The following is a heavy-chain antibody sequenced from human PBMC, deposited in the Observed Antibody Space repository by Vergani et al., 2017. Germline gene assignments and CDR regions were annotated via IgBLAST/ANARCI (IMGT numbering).Heavy chain of an antibody. CDR1: GYSISSGYY. J-gene: IGHJ4*02. Sequence: QVQLQESGPGLVKPSETLSLTCTVSGYSISSGYYWGWIRQPPGKGLEWIGSIYHSGSTYYNPSLKSRVTISVDTSKNQFSLKLTSVTASDTAVYYCARRVYYGSGSYYEWGQGTLVIVSS. D-gene: IGHD3-10*01. CDR3: ARRVYYGSGSYYE. CDR2: IYHSGST. V-gene: IGHV4-38-2*02.